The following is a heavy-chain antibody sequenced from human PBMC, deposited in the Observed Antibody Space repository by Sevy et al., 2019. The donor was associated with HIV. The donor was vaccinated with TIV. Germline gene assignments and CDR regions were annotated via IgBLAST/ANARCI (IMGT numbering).Heavy chain of an antibody. CDR2: TYYRSKWYN. J-gene: IGHJ4*02. V-gene: IGHV6-1*01. CDR3: ARGGGSYCSSTSCYRGGLFAAAVDY. D-gene: IGHD2-2*02. CDR1: GDSVSSNSAA. Sequence: QSQILSLTCAISGDSVSSNSAAWNWIRQSPSRGLEWLGRTYYRSKWYNDYAVSVKSRITINPDTSKNHFSLQLNSVPPEDTAVYYCARGGGSYCSSTSCYRGGLFAAAVDYWGQGTLVTVSS.